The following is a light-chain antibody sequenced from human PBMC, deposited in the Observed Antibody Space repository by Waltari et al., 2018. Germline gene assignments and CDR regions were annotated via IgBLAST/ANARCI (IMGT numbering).Light chain of an antibody. V-gene: IGLV2-23*02. Sequence: QSAPTQPASVSGSTGQSITISCTGTSSDVGTYNLVSWYQQHPGKAPKLMIYEVTKRPSGVSSRFSASRSGNTASLTISGLQAEDEADYYCCSYNDGPYVFGTGTKVTVL. CDR1: SSDVGTYNL. CDR2: EVT. J-gene: IGLJ1*01. CDR3: CSYNDGPYV.